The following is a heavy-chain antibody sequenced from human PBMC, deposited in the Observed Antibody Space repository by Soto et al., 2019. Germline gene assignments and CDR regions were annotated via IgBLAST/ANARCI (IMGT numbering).Heavy chain of an antibody. J-gene: IGHJ4*02. D-gene: IGHD3-22*01. CDR1: GGSISSSSYY. CDR2: IYYSGST. Sequence: SETLSLTCTVSGGSISSSSYYWGWIRQPPGKGLEWIGSIYYSGSTYYNPSLKSRVTISVDTSKNQFSLKLSSVTAADTAVYYCAGGTGKSYDSSGPGGYWGQGTLVTVSS. V-gene: IGHV4-39*01. CDR3: AGGTGKSYDSSGPGGY.